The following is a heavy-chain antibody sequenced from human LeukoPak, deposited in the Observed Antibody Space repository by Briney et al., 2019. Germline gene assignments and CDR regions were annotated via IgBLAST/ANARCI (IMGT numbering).Heavy chain of an antibody. Sequence: ASVTVSCTASGYILTSYYMHWVRQAPGQGLEWMGIINPSGGSTSYAQKFQGRVTMTRDTSTSTVYMELSSLRSEDTAIYYCARAARYYYDSSGPKGYWGQGTLVTVSS. J-gene: IGHJ4*02. CDR3: ARAARYYYDSSGPKGY. D-gene: IGHD3-22*01. V-gene: IGHV1-46*01. CDR2: INPSGGST. CDR1: GYILTSYY.